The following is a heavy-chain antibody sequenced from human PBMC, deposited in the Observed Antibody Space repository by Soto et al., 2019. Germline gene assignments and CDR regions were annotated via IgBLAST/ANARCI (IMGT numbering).Heavy chain of an antibody. D-gene: IGHD6-13*01. CDR2: INHSGST. J-gene: IGHJ4*02. CDR3: ARDPAAGGY. V-gene: IGHV4-34*01. Sequence: SETLSLTCAVYGGSFSGYYWSWIRQPPGKGLEWIGEINHSGSTNYNPSLKSRVTISVDTSKNQFSLKLSSVTAADTAVYYCARDPAAGGYWGQGTLVTVS. CDR1: GGSFSGYY.